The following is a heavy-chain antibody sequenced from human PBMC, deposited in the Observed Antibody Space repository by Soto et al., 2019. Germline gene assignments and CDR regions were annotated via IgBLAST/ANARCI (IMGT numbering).Heavy chain of an antibody. Sequence: SETLSLTCTVSGASISSYYGGWARQPPGRGLEWIGYVYYSGSTNYNPSLKRRVTISVDTSKRQFSLKLNWVTAADTAVYYCARIGWVDGSYYFDYWGQGNLVTVSS. V-gene: IGHV4-59*01. CDR3: ARIGWVDGSYYFDY. J-gene: IGHJ4*02. CDR2: VYYSGST. D-gene: IGHD2-21*01. CDR1: GASISSYY.